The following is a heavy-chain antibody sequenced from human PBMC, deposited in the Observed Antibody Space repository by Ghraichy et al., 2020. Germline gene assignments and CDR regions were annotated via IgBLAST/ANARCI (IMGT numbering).Heavy chain of an antibody. CDR1: GGSISSYY. CDR3: ARQTYYDFWSGYSLFDY. J-gene: IGHJ4*02. CDR2: IYTSGST. Sequence: SETLSLTCTVSGGSISSYYWSWIRQPPGKGLEWIGYIYTSGSTNYNPSLKSRVTISVDTSKNQFSLKLSSVTAADTAVYYCARQTYYDFWSGYSLFDYWGQGTLVTVSS. D-gene: IGHD3-3*01. V-gene: IGHV4-4*09.